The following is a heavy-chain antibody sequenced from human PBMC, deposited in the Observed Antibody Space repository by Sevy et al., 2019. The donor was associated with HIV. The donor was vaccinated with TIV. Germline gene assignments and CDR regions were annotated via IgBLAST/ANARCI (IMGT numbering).Heavy chain of an antibody. D-gene: IGHD3-22*01. CDR3: AKGNYYDSSGSEEYFDY. Sequence: GGSLRLSCAASRFTFSSYAMSWVRQAPGKGLEWVSAITGSGGSTYYADSVKGRFTISRDNSKNTLYLQMNSLRAEDTAVYYCAKGNYYDSSGSEEYFDYWGHGTLVTVSS. CDR2: ITGSGGST. J-gene: IGHJ4*01. V-gene: IGHV3-23*01. CDR1: RFTFSSYA.